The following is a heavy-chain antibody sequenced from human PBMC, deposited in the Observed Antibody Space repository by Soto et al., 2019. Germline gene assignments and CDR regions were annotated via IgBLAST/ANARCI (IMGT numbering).Heavy chain of an antibody. J-gene: IGHJ6*02. V-gene: IGHV3-30-3*01. CDR2: ISYDGSNK. CDR1: SFTYSSYA. CDR3: ARDRRYSPLYYYGMDV. D-gene: IGHD2-15*01. Sequence: LRLSCAASSFTYSSYAIHWVRQTPGKGLEWVAVISYDGSNKYYADSVKGRFTISRDNSKNTLYLQMNSLRAEDTAVYYCARDRRYSPLYYYGMDVWGQGTTVTVSS.